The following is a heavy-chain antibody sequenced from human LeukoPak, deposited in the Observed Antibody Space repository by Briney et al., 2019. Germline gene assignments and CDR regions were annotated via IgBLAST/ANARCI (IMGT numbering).Heavy chain of an antibody. CDR3: ARAPVLLWFGDLAEGAFDI. CDR1: GFTFSDYY. D-gene: IGHD3-10*01. J-gene: IGHJ3*02. V-gene: IGHV3-11*05. CDR2: ISSSSSYT. Sequence: GGSLRLSCAASGFTFSDYYMSWIRQAPGKGLEGVSYISSSSSYTNYADSVKGRFTISRDNAKNSLYLQMNSLRAEDTAVYYCARAPVLLWFGDLAEGAFDIWGQGTMVTVSS.